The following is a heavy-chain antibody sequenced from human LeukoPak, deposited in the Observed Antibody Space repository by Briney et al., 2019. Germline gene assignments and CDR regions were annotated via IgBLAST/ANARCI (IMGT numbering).Heavy chain of an antibody. V-gene: IGHV3-7*01. J-gene: IGHJ4*02. Sequence: GGCLRLSCAPCVFTLRIYWMSCGPHAPGKGREGVANIKQDGSEKYYVDSVKGRFTISRDNAKNSLYLQMKSLRAEDTAMYYCARDSAGNDYWGQGTLVTVSS. CDR3: ARDSAGNDY. CDR1: VFTLRIYW. D-gene: IGHD6-13*01. CDR2: IKQDGSEK.